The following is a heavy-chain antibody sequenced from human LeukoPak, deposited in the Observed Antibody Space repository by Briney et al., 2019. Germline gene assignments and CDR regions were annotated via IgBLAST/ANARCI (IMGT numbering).Heavy chain of an antibody. CDR1: GYTFTGYY. V-gene: IGHV1-2*02. CDR2: INPNSGGT. Sequence: ASVKVSCKASGYTFTGYYMHWVRQAPGQGLEWMGWINPNSGGTNYAQKFQGRVTMTRDTSISTAYMELSRLRSDDTAVYYCARDLWGTLVSGNYWGQGTLVTVSS. D-gene: IGHD1-1*01. J-gene: IGHJ4*02. CDR3: ARDLWGTLVSGNY.